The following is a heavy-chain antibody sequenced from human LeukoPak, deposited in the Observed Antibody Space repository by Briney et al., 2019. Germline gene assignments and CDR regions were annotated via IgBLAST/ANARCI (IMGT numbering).Heavy chain of an antibody. Sequence: PGGSLRLSCAASGFTVGNNYMNWVRQAPGKGLEWVSLIFSHGETSYADSVKGRFTISRENSKNTLYLQMNGLRVEDTAVYYCARDPPAVSINTYAWGQGTLVTVSS. CDR2: IFSHGET. D-gene: IGHD2-8*01. CDR1: GFTVGNNY. V-gene: IGHV3-66*01. J-gene: IGHJ4*02. CDR3: ARDPPAVSINTYA.